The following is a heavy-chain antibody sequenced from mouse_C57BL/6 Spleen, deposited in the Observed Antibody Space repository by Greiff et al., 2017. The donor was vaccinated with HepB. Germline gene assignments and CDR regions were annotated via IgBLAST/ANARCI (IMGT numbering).Heavy chain of an antibody. J-gene: IGHJ2*01. D-gene: IGHD2-3*01. CDR2: INYDGSST. CDR3: ARDRYDAFDY. CDR1: GFTFSDYY. Sequence: EVMLVESEGGLVQPGSSMKLSCTASGFTFSDYYMAWVRQVPEKGLEWVANINYDGSSTYYLDSLKSRFIISRDNAKNILYLQMSSLKSEDTATYYCARDRYDAFDYWGQGTTLTVSS. V-gene: IGHV5-16*01.